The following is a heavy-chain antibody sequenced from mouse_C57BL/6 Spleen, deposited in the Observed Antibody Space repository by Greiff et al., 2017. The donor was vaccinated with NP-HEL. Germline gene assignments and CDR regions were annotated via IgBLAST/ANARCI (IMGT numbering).Heavy chain of an antibody. CDR3: ARNAQATYYAMDY. CDR2: IDPSDSYT. D-gene: IGHD3-2*02. CDR1: GYTFTSYW. V-gene: IGHV1-50*01. J-gene: IGHJ4*01. Sequence: QVQLQQPGAELVKPGASVKLSCKASGYTFTSYWMQWVKQRPGQGLEWIGEIDPSDSYTNYNQKFKGKATLTVDTSSSTAYMQLSSRTSEDSAVYYCARNAQATYYAMDYWGQGTSVTVSS.